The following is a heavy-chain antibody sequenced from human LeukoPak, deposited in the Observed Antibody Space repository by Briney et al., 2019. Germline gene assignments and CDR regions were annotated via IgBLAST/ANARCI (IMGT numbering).Heavy chain of an antibody. D-gene: IGHD2-15*01. CDR3: ARVECGGSCAKSFDY. CDR2: INPNSGGT. CDR1: GYTFTGYY. Sequence: GASVKVSCKASGYTFTGYYMHWVRQAPGQGLEWMGWINPNSGGTNYAQKFQGRVTMTRDSSISTAYMELIRLRSDDTAVYYCARVECGGSCAKSFDYWGQGTLVTVSS. V-gene: IGHV1-2*02. J-gene: IGHJ4*02.